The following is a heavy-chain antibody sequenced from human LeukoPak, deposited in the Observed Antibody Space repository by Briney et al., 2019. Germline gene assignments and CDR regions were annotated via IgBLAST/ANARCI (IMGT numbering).Heavy chain of an antibody. Sequence: GASVKVSCKASGDTFSNYDVTWVRQAPGQGLEWMGRIIPVFDTAKYAQNFQGRVTMTTDESSSTAYMELYSLRSEDTAVYYCARGPLVFDYWGQGTLVTVSS. CDR3: ARGPLVFDY. D-gene: IGHD6-6*01. CDR1: GDTFSNYD. J-gene: IGHJ4*02. CDR2: IIPVFDTA. V-gene: IGHV1-69*05.